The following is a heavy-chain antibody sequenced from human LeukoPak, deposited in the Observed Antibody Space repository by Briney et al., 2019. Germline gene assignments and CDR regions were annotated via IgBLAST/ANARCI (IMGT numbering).Heavy chain of an antibody. J-gene: IGHJ6*02. CDR2: IYYSGST. V-gene: IGHV4-39*01. CDR1: GGSISTDASY. Sequence: SETLSLTCTVSGGSISTDASYWAWIRQPPGKGLEWIGSIYYSGSTYYSSSLESRVTLSVDTSKNQFSLKMSSVTAADTAVFYCARLFSRGWEYHFGLDVWGQGTTVTVS. D-gene: IGHD6-19*01. CDR3: ARLFSRGWEYHFGLDV.